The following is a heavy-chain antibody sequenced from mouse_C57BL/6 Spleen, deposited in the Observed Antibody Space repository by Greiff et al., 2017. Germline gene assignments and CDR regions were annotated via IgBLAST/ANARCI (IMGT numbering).Heavy chain of an antibody. D-gene: IGHD2-1*01. Sequence: QVQLQQSDAELVKPGASVKISCKVSGYTFTDSTIHWMKQRPEQGLEWIGYIYPRDGSTHDTEKFKGKATLTADKSSSTAYMQLNSRTSEDSAVYFCARWGNYGAMDYWGQGTSVTVSS. CDR3: ARWGNYGAMDY. V-gene: IGHV1-78*01. CDR1: GYTFTDST. J-gene: IGHJ4*01. CDR2: IYPRDGST.